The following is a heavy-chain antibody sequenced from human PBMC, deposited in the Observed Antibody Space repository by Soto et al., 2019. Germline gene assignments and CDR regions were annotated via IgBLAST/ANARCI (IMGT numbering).Heavy chain of an antibody. Sequence: SETLSLTCSVYGGSFSSYYWSWIRQTPGKGLEWIGEINHRGTTNYNPSLKGRVTISVDTSKNQFSLNMSSVTAADTAMYYCTRQYSSSYYFDHCAQGTLVTVSS. J-gene: IGHJ4*02. CDR2: INHRGTT. CDR1: GGSFSSYY. D-gene: IGHD6-6*01. V-gene: IGHV4-34*01. CDR3: TRQYSSSYYFDH.